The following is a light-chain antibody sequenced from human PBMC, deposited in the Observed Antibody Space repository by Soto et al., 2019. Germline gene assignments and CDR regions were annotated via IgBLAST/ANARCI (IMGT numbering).Light chain of an antibody. CDR3: QQYNSYSST. CDR1: QGIRKD. V-gene: IGKV1-17*01. Sequence: IQITKSAAALSASVGDRVTITCRASQGIRKDLGWYQQKPGKAPKRLIYDASSLESGVPSTFSGSGSGTEFTLTITSLQPDDFATYYCQQYNSYSSTFGQGTRLEIK. J-gene: IGKJ1*01. CDR2: DAS.